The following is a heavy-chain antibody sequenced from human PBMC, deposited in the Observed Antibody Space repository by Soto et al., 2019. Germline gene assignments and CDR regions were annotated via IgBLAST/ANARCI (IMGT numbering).Heavy chain of an antibody. V-gene: IGHV3-20*04. CDR2: INWNGGST. CDR1: GFTFDDYG. CDR3: AREAGSLGSSWFRFTAGWFDP. Sequence: GGSLRLSCAASGFTFDDYGMSWVRQAPWKGLEWVSGINWNGGSTGYADSVKGRFTISRDNAKNSLYLQMNSLRAEDTALYYCAREAGSLGSSWFRFTAGWFDPWGQGTLVTVSS. D-gene: IGHD6-13*01. J-gene: IGHJ5*02.